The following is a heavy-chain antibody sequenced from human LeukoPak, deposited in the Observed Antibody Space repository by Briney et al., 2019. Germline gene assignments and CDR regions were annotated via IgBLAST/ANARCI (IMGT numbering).Heavy chain of an antibody. CDR1: GYTFTSYG. D-gene: IGHD5-24*01. V-gene: IGHV1-18*01. CDR2: ISAYNGNT. Sequence: GASVKVSCKASGYTFTSYGISWVRQAPGQGLEWMGWISAYNGNTNYAQKLQGRVTMTTDTSTSTAYMELRSLRSDDTAVYYCARDPAVRDGYNPPDDAFDIWGQGTMVTVSS. J-gene: IGHJ3*02. CDR3: ARDPAVRDGYNPPDDAFDI.